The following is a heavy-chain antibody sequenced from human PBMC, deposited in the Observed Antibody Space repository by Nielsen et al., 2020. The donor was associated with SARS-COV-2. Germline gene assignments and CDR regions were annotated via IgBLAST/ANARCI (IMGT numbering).Heavy chain of an antibody. D-gene: IGHD6-19*01. V-gene: IGHV3-7*01. J-gene: IGHJ6*02. CDR2: IKQDGSEK. CDR3: ARDRGISVAGTVTYYYGMDV. Sequence: WIRQPPGKGLEWVANIKQDGSEKYYVDSVKGRFTISRDNAKNSLYLQMNSLRAEDTAVYYCARDRGISVAGTVTYYYGMDVWGQGTTVTVS.